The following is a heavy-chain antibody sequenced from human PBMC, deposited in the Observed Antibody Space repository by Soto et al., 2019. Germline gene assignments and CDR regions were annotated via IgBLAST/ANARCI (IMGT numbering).Heavy chain of an antibody. CDR3: ASSITPSSPAEGADEGHSYYYYGMDV. CDR1: GFTFSSYG. Sequence: QVQLVESGGGVVQPGRSLRLSCAASGFTFSSYGMHWVRQAPGKGLEWVAVIWYDGSNKYYADSVKGRFTISRDNSKRPLYLHMNRRRADDTAVSYCASSITPSSPAEGADEGHSYYYYGMDVWGQGTTVTVSS. V-gene: IGHV3-33*01. J-gene: IGHJ6*02. CDR2: IWYDGSNK. D-gene: IGHD2-2*01.